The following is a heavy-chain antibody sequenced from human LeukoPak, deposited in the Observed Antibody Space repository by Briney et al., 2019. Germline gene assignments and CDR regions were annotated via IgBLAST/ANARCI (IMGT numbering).Heavy chain of an antibody. CDR2: IKQDGSEK. CDR3: ARGYCSGGSCFSSTGNFDL. CDR1: GFTFSSFW. D-gene: IGHD2-15*01. V-gene: IGHV3-7*04. Sequence: GGSLRLSCAASGFTFSSFWMSWVRQAPGKGLEWVANIKQDGSEKYYVVSVKGRFTVSRDNAENSLYLQMNSLRAEDTAVYYCARGYCSGGSCFSSTGNFDLWGRGTLVTVSS. J-gene: IGHJ2*01.